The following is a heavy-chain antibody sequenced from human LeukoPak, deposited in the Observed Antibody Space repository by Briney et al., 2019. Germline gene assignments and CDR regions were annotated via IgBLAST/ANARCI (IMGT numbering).Heavy chain of an antibody. Sequence: PGGSLRLSCAASGFTFSSYAMHWVRQAPGKGLEWVAVISYDGSTTYYADSVKGRFTISRDNSKNTLYLQMNSLRAEDTAVYYCAKPDAPYYDFWSGYYSLDVWGQGTTVTVSS. J-gene: IGHJ6*02. D-gene: IGHD3-3*01. CDR1: GFTFSSYA. CDR2: ISYDGSTT. V-gene: IGHV3-30*18. CDR3: AKPDAPYYDFWSGYYSLDV.